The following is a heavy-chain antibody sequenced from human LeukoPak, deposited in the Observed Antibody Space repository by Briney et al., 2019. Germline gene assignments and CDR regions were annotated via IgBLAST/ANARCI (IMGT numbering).Heavy chain of an antibody. J-gene: IGHJ4*02. CDR1: GFTFSNYG. V-gene: IGHV3-30*03. CDR3: ARGSGARIAAAGTLDY. D-gene: IGHD6-13*01. CDR2: ISYDGSNK. Sequence: GGSLRLTCAASGFTFSNYGMHWVRQAPGKGLEWVAVISYDGSNKYYADSVKGRFTISRDNSKNTLYLQMNSLRAEDTAVYYCARGSGARIAAAGTLDYWGQGTLVTVSS.